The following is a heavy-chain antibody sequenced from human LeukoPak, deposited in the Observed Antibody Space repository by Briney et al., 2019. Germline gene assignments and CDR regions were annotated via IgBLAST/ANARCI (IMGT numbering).Heavy chain of an antibody. CDR3: ARDSQHYDILTGYYRPNWFDP. J-gene: IGHJ5*02. CDR2: ISAYNGNT. V-gene: IGHV1-18*01. D-gene: IGHD3-9*01. Sequence: ASVKVSCKASGYTFTGYGINWVRQAPGQGPEWMGWISAYNGNTKYAQNLQGRVTMTTDTSTSTAYMELRSLRSDDTAVYYCARDSQHYDILTGYYRPNWFDPWGQGTLVTVSS. CDR1: GYTFTGYG.